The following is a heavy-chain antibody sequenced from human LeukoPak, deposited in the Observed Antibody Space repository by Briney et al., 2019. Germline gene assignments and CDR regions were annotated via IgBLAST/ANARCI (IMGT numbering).Heavy chain of an antibody. D-gene: IGHD2-2*01. CDR2: ISSSSTYI. V-gene: IGHV3-21*06. CDR1: GFTFSSYS. CDR3: ARDSKEGRTKFDP. Sequence: PGGSLRLSCAASGFTFSSYSMNWVRQAPGKGLEWVSSISSSSTYIYYADSVKGRFTISRDNAKNTVYLQMNSLRPDDTALYYCARDSKEGRTKFDPWGQGTLVTVSS. J-gene: IGHJ5*02.